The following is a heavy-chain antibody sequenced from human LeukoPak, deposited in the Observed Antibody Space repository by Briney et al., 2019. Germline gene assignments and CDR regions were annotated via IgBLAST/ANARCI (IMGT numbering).Heavy chain of an antibody. V-gene: IGHV1-8*01. J-gene: IGHJ4*02. Sequence: ASVKVSCKASGYTFTSYDINWVRQAAGQRREWRGWMKPKSGNTGYAQKFQGRVPMTTNTSIRTAYMELRSLRSEDTAVYYCARATLYSSGCYDYWGQGTLVTVSS. CDR2: MKPKSGNT. D-gene: IGHD6-19*01. CDR3: ARATLYSSGCYDY. CDR1: GYTFTSYD.